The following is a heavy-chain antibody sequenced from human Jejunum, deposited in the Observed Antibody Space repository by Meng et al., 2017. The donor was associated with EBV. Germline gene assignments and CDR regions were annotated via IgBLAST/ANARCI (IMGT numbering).Heavy chain of an antibody. V-gene: IGHV1-69-2*01. CDR1: GVSFSDYY. CDR3: ATGTTARLRYFDH. J-gene: IGHJ4*02. D-gene: IGHD6-6*01. CDR2: VDPEDGET. Sequence: QLLQCGAEVKKPGATVKISCKVSGVSFSDYYIHWVQQAPGKGLEWMGLVDPEDGETIFAEKFKGRVTMTADTSTDTGYMQLTSLRSEDTAVYFCATGTTARLRYFDHWGKGTLVIVSS.